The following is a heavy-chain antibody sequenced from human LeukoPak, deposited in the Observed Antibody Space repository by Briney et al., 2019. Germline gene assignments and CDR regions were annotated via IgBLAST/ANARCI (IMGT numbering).Heavy chain of an antibody. V-gene: IGHV4-39*01. D-gene: IGHD3-22*01. CDR3: VRLFYYDSRGPPS. J-gene: IGHJ5*02. Sequence: SETLSLTCNVLGGSIRSSNYYWGWIRQPRGKGLEWIGSIYYSGSTYYNPSLKGRGTMSVDTSNNQFSLKLTSATATDTAVYYCVRLFYYDSRGPPSWGQGTLVTVSS. CDR2: IYYSGST. CDR1: GGSIRSSNYY.